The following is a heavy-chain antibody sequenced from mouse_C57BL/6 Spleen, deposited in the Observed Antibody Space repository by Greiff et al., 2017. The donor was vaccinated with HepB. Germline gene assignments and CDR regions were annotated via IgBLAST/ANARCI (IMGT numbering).Heavy chain of an antibody. J-gene: IGHJ2*01. D-gene: IGHD3-2*02. V-gene: IGHV1-63*01. CDR3: ARGETAQATLYYFDY. CDR1: GYTFTNYW. Sequence: QVQLQQSGAELVRPGTSVKMSCKASGYTFTNYWIGWAKQRPGHGLEWIGDIYPGGGYTNYNEKFKGKATLTADKSSSTAYMQFSSLTSEDSAIYYGARGETAQATLYYFDYWGQGTTLTVSS. CDR2: IYPGGGYT.